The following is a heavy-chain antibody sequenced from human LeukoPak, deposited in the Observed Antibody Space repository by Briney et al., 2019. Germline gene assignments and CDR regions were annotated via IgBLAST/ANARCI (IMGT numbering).Heavy chain of an antibody. D-gene: IGHD3-22*01. CDR3: AKASGENSGYRTDY. J-gene: IGHJ4*02. V-gene: IGHV3-30*02. CDR2: IRYDGSNK. Sequence: TGGSLRLSCAASGFTFSSYGMHWVRQAPGKGLEWVAFIRYDGSNKYYADSVKGRFTISRDNSKNTLYLQMNSLRPEDTAVYYCAKASGENSGYRTDYWGQGALVTVSS. CDR1: GFTFSSYG.